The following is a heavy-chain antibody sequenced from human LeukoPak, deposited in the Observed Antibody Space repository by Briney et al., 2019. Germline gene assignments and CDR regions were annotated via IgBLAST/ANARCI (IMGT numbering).Heavy chain of an antibody. Sequence: PGGSLRLSCAASGLTFSRYAMSWVGQAPGKGLEWVSAISASGGSTYYADSVKGRFTISRDNSKNTLYLQMNSLRVEDTAVYYCAKEVYYFDTSGLYSFAFDIWGQGTMVTVPS. CDR1: GLTFSRYA. CDR2: ISASGGST. V-gene: IGHV3-23*01. CDR3: AKEVYYFDTSGLYSFAFDI. J-gene: IGHJ3*02. D-gene: IGHD3-22*01.